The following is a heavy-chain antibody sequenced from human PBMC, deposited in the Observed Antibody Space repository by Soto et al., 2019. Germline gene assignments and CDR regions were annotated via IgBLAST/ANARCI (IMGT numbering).Heavy chain of an antibody. CDR1: GDSISSADYY. J-gene: IGHJ6*02. V-gene: IGHV4-30-4*01. Sequence: PSETLSLPCTVSGDSISSADYYWSWIRQTPGKGLEWIGHIFYSGTTYYNPSLKSRLTISVDTSKNHFSLRLTSVTAADTAVYYCARDLWVEPELYYYGMDVWGQGATVTVSS. CDR3: ARDLWVEPELYYYGMDV. CDR2: IFYSGTT. D-gene: IGHD1-1*01.